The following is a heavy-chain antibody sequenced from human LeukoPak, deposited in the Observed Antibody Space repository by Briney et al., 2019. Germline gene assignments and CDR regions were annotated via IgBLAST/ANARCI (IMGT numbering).Heavy chain of an antibody. Sequence: SETLSLTCTVPDGSISGYYWSWIRQPPGKGLEWIGYINYSGGTNYNPSLRSRVSFSRDTSKNQFSLKLRSVTAADTAVYFCARLGYGSGTHYYYFYMDDWGTGTTVTVSS. V-gene: IGHV4-59*01. D-gene: IGHD3-10*01. J-gene: IGHJ6*03. CDR1: DGSISGYY. CDR3: ARLGYGSGTHYYYFYMDD. CDR2: INYSGGT.